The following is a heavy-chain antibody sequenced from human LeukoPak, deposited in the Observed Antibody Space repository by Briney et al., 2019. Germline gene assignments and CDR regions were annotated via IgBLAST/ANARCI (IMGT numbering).Heavy chain of an antibody. CDR1: GGSISSYY. D-gene: IGHD6-6*01. J-gene: IGHJ6*03. CDR3: ARAFYSSSSDYYYYMDV. Sequence: SETLSLTCTVSGGSISSYYWSWIRQPAGKGLEWIGRIYTSGSTNYNPSLKSRVTISVDTSKNQFSLKLSSVTAADTAVYYCARAFYSSSSDYYYYMDVWGKGTTVTVSS. CDR2: IYTSGST. V-gene: IGHV4-4*07.